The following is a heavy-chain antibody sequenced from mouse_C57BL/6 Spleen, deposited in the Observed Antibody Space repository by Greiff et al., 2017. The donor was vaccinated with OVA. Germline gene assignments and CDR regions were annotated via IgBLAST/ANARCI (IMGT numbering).Heavy chain of an antibody. CDR3: ARAGITTVERGYAMDY. Sequence: QVQLQQSGAELARPGASVKLSCKASGYTFTSYGISWVKQRTGQGLEWIGEIYPRSGNTYYNEKFKGKATLTADKSSSTAYMELRSLTSEDSAVYFWARAGITTVERGYAMDYWGQGTSVTVSS. V-gene: IGHV1-81*01. J-gene: IGHJ4*01. CDR1: GYTFTSYG. CDR2: IYPRSGNT. D-gene: IGHD1-1*01.